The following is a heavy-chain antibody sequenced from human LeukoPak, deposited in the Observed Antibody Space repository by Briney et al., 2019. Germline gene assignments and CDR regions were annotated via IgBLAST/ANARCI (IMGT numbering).Heavy chain of an antibody. J-gene: IGHJ4*02. CDR1: GYTFTSYD. D-gene: IGHD5-12*01. CDR2: IIPIFGTA. Sequence: SVKVSCKASGYTFTSYDINWVRQAPGQGLEWMGGIIPIFGTANYAQKFQGRVTITADESTSTAYMELSSLRSEDTAVYYCASLDGGYGVDYWGQGTLVTVSS. V-gene: IGHV1-69*13. CDR3: ASLDGGYGVDY.